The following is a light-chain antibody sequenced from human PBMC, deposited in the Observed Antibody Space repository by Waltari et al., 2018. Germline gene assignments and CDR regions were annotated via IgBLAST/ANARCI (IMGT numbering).Light chain of an antibody. CDR2: LGS. Sequence: EIVMTQSPLSLSFTPGEPASISCRSRHSLLYGNGYNYLDWYLQKPGQSPQLLIYLGSNRASGVPDRFSGSGSGTDFTLKISRVEAEDVGIYYCMQAVQTPLTFGGGTKVEIK. CDR3: MQAVQTPLT. J-gene: IGKJ4*01. V-gene: IGKV2-28*01. CDR1: HSLLYGNGYNY.